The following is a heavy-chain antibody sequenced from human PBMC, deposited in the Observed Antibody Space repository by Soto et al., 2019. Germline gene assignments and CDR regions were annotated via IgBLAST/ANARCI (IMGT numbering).Heavy chain of an antibody. D-gene: IGHD6-6*01. Sequence: SETLTLSCTASGCSISSNSYHWVRHRQPQGKGLEWIGSIYYSGSTYYNPSLKSRVTISVDTSKNQFSLKLSSVTAADTAVYYCARVSGGSSSSRDYYYYGMDVWGQGTTVT. CDR2: IYYSGST. J-gene: IGHJ6*02. CDR1: GCSISSNSYH. CDR3: ARVSGGSSSSRDYYYYGMDV. V-gene: IGHV4-39*01.